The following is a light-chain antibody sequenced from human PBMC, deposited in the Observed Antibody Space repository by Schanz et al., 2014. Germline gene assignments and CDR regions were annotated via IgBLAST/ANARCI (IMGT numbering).Light chain of an antibody. J-gene: IGKJ1*01. V-gene: IGKV1-5*01. Sequence: DLQMTQSPSTLSASVGDRVTITCRASQSISTWLAWYQQKPGKAPNLLIYDASTLETGAPSRFSGSGSGTEFTLTISSLQPDDFATYYCQQYSSYWAFGQGTKVEIK. CDR3: QQYSSYWA. CDR1: QSISTW. CDR2: DAS.